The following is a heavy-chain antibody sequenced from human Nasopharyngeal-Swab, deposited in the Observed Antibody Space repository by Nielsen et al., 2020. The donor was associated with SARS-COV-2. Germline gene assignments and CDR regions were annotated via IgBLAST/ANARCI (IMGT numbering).Heavy chain of an antibody. D-gene: IGHD6-19*01. CDR2: ISGSGGST. CDR3: AVDGY. CDR1: GFAFSNYA. J-gene: IGHJ4*02. Sequence: GGSLRLSCAASGFAFSNYALSWVRQAPGRGLEWVSVISGSGGSTNYADSVKGRFTISRDNPKNTLYLQMNSLRAEDTAVYYCAVDGYWGQGTLVTVSS. V-gene: IGHV3-23*01.